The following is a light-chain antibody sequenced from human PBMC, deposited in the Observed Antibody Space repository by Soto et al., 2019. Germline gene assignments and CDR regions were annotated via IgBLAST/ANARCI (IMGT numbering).Light chain of an antibody. CDR2: EAS. J-gene: IGKJ1*01. CDR1: RSVDKW. V-gene: IGKV1-5*02. CDR3: QKYYSFWK. Sequence: DIQMTQSPSTLSASLGDRVTIICRASRSVDKWLAWYQQKSGKAPKLLIYEASHLQSGVPSRFGGSGSGTEFTLTINNLQPEDVATYYCQKYYSFWKFGQGTKVDNK.